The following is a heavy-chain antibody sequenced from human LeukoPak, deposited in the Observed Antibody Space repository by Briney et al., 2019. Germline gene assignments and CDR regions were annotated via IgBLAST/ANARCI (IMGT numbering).Heavy chain of an antibody. CDR2: IYYSGST. J-gene: IGHJ6*03. CDR1: GGSISSSGYY. D-gene: IGHD3-10*01. V-gene: IGHV4-39*07. CDR3: ARVPLFGWAPYYYYYYMDV. Sequence: SETLSLTCTVSGGSISSSGYYWAWIRQPPGKGLEWIGSIYYSGSTYYNPSLKSQVTISVDASKNQFSLKLRSVTAADTAVYYCARVPLFGWAPYYYYYYMDVWGKGTTVTVSS.